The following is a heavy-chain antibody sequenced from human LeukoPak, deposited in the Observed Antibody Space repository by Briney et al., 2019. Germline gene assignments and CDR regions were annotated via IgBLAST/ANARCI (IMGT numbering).Heavy chain of an antibody. D-gene: IGHD3-10*01. CDR3: ARDQSYYGSGSLFDY. J-gene: IGHJ4*02. CDR2: INPSGGST. V-gene: IGHV1-46*01. Sequence: ASVKVSCKASGYTFTSYYMHWVRQAPGQGLGWMGIINPSGGSTNFAQKFQGRVTMTRDTSTSTVYMELSSLRSEDTAVYYCARDQSYYGSGSLFDYWGQGTLVTVSS. CDR1: GYTFTSYY.